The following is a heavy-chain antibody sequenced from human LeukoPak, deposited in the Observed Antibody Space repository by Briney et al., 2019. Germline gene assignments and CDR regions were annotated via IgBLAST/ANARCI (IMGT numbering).Heavy chain of an antibody. CDR1: GFTFSGFG. V-gene: IGHV3-30*03. J-gene: IGHJ4*02. CDR3: VRGGSPPTSTWSLDE. CDR2: ISYNARHE. D-gene: IGHD2-2*01. Sequence: GGSLRLSCVASGFTFSGFGMHWVRQAPGKGLEWVAVISYNARHEYYRDSMKGRFSISRDNSKNTVSLQMDSLTIEDTAVYYCVRGGSPPTSTWSLDEWGQGTLVSVSS.